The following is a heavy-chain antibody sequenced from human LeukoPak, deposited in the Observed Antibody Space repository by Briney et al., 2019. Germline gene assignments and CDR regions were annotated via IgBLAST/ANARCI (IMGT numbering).Heavy chain of an antibody. J-gene: IGHJ4*02. CDR1: GFTFSSYA. Sequence: GGSLRLSCAASGFTFSSYAMSWVRQAPGKGLEWVSAISGNGGSTYYADSVKGRFTISGDNSKNTLYLQMNSLRAEDTAVYYCAKDWAGVATILPYYFDYWGQGTLVTVSS. V-gene: IGHV3-23*01. CDR3: AKDWAGVATILPYYFDY. CDR2: ISGNGGST. D-gene: IGHD5-12*01.